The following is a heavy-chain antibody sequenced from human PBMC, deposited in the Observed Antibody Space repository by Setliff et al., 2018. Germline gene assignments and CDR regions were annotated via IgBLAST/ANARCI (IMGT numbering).Heavy chain of an antibody. Sequence: GGSLRLSCEASGFTFSRYWMHWVRQAPGKGLVWVSHIHNDGTSTSYADSAKGRFTISRDNAKNTVYLEMNRLRAEDTAIYYCTRDWGGVGATNAFDIWGQGTMVTVSS. D-gene: IGHD1-26*01. CDR1: GFTFSRYW. J-gene: IGHJ3*02. CDR2: IHNDGTST. CDR3: TRDWGGVGATNAFDI. V-gene: IGHV3-74*01.